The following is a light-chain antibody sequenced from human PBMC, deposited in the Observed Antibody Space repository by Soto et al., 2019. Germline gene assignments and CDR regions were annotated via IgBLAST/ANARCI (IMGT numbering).Light chain of an antibody. CDR1: SSDVGGYNY. J-gene: IGLJ2*01. Sequence: QSALTQPPSASGSPGQSVTISCTGTSSDVGGYNYVSWYQQHPGKAPKLMISEVSKRPSGVPDRFSGSKSGNTASTVSGLQAEDEADYYCSSFAGNNNLVFGGGTKVTVL. CDR3: SSFAGNNNLV. CDR2: EVS. V-gene: IGLV2-8*01.